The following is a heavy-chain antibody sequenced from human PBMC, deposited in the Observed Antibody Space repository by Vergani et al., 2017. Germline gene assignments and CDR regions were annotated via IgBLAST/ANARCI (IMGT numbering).Heavy chain of an antibody. Sequence: QVQLVQSGAEVKKPGASVKVSCKASGYTFTSYAMHWVRQAPGQRLEWMGWINAGNGNTKYSQKFQGRVTITRDTSASTAYMELSSLRSEDTAVYYCARGASIAAREAAPYYYGMDVWGQGP. J-gene: IGHJ6*02. D-gene: IGHD6-6*01. V-gene: IGHV1-3*01. CDR3: ARGASIAAREAAPYYYGMDV. CDR2: INAGNGNT. CDR1: GYTFTSYA.